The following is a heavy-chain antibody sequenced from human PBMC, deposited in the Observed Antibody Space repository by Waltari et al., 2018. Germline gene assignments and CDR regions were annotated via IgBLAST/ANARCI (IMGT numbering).Heavy chain of an antibody. CDR3: ARDQGSSWVYYYYYGMDV. J-gene: IGHJ6*02. Sequence: QMQLQESGPGLVKPSETLSLTCTVSGGSISSSSYYWGWIRQPPGKGLAWIGSSYYSGTTCHNPSPNSRVTISLDTSKNQFSLKLSSVTAAHTAVDYCARDQGSSWVYYYYYGMDVWGQGTTVTVSS. V-gene: IGHV4-39*07. CDR1: GGSISSSSYY. D-gene: IGHD6-13*01. CDR2: SYYSGTT.